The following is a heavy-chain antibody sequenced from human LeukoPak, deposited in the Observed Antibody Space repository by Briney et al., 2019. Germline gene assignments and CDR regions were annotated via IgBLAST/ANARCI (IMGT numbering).Heavy chain of an antibody. J-gene: IGHJ4*02. CDR1: GFTVSSNY. CDR3: ARDYDSYSFDY. CDR2: IYSGGST. D-gene: IGHD3-22*01. Sequence: GGSLRLSCAASGFTVSSNYMSWVRQAPGKGLEWVSVIYSGGSTYYADSVKGRFTISSDNSKNTLYLQMNSLRAEDTAVYYCARDYDSYSFDYWGQGTLVTVSS. V-gene: IGHV3-66*02.